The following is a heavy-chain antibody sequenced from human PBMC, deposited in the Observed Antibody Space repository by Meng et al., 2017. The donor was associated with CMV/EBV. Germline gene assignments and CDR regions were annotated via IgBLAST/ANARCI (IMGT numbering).Heavy chain of an antibody. CDR2: INHSGST. D-gene: IGHD2-2*01. CDR1: GGSISSGGYY. CDR3: ARGRDCSSTSCYRGSIDY. J-gene: IGHJ4*02. V-gene: IGHV4-39*07. Sequence: GSLRLSCTVSGGSISSGGYYWSWIRQPPGKGLEWIGEINHSGSTNYNPSLKSRVTISVDTSKNQFSLKLSSVTAADTAVYYCARGRDCSSTSCYRGSIDYWGQGTLVTVSS.